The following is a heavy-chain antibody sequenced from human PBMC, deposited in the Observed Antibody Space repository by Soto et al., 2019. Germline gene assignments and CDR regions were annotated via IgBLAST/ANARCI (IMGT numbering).Heavy chain of an antibody. D-gene: IGHD3-22*01. Sequence: SETLSLTCAVYGWSFSGYYWSWIRQPPGQGLEWVGKINHSGNTNYNPSLRSRVTISVDTSKNQFSLKLTSVTAADTAVYYCAGLYPYESSGYHLNYWGQGTLVTVSS. CDR1: GWSFSGYY. CDR3: AGLYPYESSGYHLNY. J-gene: IGHJ4*02. CDR2: INHSGNT. V-gene: IGHV4-34*01.